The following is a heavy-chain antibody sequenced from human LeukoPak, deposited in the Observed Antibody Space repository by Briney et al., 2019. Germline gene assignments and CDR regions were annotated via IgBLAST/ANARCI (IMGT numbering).Heavy chain of an antibody. V-gene: IGHV1-46*01. CDR1: GYTFTSYY. CDR3: ARDLYYDSSLPPSPGRY. CDR2: INPSGGST. Sequence: GASVKVSCKASGYTFTSYYMHWVRQAPGQGLEWMGIINPSGGSTSYAQKFQGRVTMTRDMSTSTVYMELSSLRSEDTAVYYCARDLYYDSSLPPSPGRYWGQGTLVTVSS. J-gene: IGHJ4*02. D-gene: IGHD3-22*01.